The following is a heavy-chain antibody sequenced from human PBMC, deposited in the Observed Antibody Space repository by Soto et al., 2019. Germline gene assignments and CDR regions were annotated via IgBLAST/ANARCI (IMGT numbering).Heavy chain of an antibody. D-gene: IGHD1-1*01. CDR2: ISSSSSYI. Sequence: GGSLRLSCAASGFTFSSYSMNWVRQAPGKGLEWVSSISSSSSYIYYADSVKGRFTISRDNAKNSLYLQMNSLRAEDTAVYYCARANEDWNFFDYWGQGTLVTVSS. J-gene: IGHJ4*02. V-gene: IGHV3-21*01. CDR1: GFTFSSYS. CDR3: ARANEDWNFFDY.